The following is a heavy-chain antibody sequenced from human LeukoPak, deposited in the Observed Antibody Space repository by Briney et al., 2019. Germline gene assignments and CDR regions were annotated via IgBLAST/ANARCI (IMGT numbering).Heavy chain of an antibody. Sequence: ASVKVSCKASGGTFSSYAISWVRQAPGQGLEWMGGIIPIFGTANYAQKFQGRVTITADESTSTAYMELSSLRSEDTAVYYCARDPMHYDFWSGPPPWGQGTMVTVSS. V-gene: IGHV1-69*13. CDR1: GGTFSSYA. CDR2: IIPIFGTA. J-gene: IGHJ3*01. CDR3: ARDPMHYDFWSGPPP. D-gene: IGHD3-3*01.